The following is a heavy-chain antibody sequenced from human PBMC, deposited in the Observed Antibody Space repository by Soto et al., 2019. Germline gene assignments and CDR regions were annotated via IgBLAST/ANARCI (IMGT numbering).Heavy chain of an antibody. CDR3: AKDRRDGEYQSVYDF. D-gene: IGHD4-17*01. CDR2: MSFDGTYK. Sequence: QVQLAESGGGVVQPGRSLRLSCIGSGFRFSDYGMHWVRQAPGKGLEWVAMMSFDGTYKYSADSVKGRFIISRDNSKKPLFLKMNSLRAGDTAVYYCAKDRRDGEYQSVYDFWGQGTLVTVSS. CDR1: GFRFSDYG. J-gene: IGHJ4*02. V-gene: IGHV3-30*18.